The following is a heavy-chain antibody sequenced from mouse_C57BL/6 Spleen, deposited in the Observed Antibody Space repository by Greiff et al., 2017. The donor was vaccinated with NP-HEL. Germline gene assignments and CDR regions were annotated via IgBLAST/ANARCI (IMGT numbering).Heavy chain of an antibody. D-gene: IGHD1-1*01. CDR1: GYSFTGYY. J-gene: IGHJ3*01. Sequence: EVKLMESGPELVKPGASVKISCKASGYSFTGYYMNWVKQSPEKSLEWIGEINPSTGGTSYNQKFKAKVTLTVDKSSSTFYMQLKSLTSEDSAVYYCTRSEATAYWGQGTLVTVSA. V-gene: IGHV1-42*01. CDR2: INPSTGGT. CDR3: TRSEATAY.